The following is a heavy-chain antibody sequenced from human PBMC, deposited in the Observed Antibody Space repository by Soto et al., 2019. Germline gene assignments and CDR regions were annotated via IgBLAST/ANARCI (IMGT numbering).Heavy chain of an antibody. J-gene: IGHJ3*01. V-gene: IGHV3-23*01. CDR3: AKSRGSGSYFNPSDAYDF. Sequence: PGGSLRLSCAASGFTFSSYAMSWVRQAPGKGLEWVSGISGGGGITYYADSVKGRFTISRDNSKNTLYVQMNSLRAEDTAVYYCAKSRGSGSYFNPSDAYDFWGQGTMVTVSS. D-gene: IGHD3-10*01. CDR2: ISGGGGIT. CDR1: GFTFSSYA.